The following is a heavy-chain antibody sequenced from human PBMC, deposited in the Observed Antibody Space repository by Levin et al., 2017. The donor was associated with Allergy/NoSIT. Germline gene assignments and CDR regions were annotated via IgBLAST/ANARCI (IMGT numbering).Heavy chain of an antibody. D-gene: IGHD2-15*01. CDR1: GFTFSSYG. CDR3: AKDSGVAAPDY. V-gene: IGHV3-30*18. Sequence: GGSLRLSCAASGFTFSSYGMHWVRQAPGKGLEWVAVISYDGSNKYYADSVKGRFTISRDNSKNTLYLQMNSLRAEDTAVYYCAKDSGVAAPDYWGQGTLVTVSS. J-gene: IGHJ4*02. CDR2: ISYDGSNK.